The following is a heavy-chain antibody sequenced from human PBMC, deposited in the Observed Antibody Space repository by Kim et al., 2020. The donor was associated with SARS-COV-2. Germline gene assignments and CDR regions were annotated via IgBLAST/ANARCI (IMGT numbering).Heavy chain of an antibody. CDR3: TTGLWFGELLSGGGRRSYYYGMDV. J-gene: IGHJ6*02. D-gene: IGHD3-10*01. CDR1: GFTFSNAW. CDR2: IKSKTDGGTT. Sequence: GGSLRLSCAASGFTFSNAWMSWVRQAPGKGLEWVGRIKSKTDGGTTDYAAPVKGRFTISRDDSKNTLYLQMNSLKTEDTAVYYCTTGLWFGELLSGGGRRSYYYGMDVWGQGTTVTVSS. V-gene: IGHV3-15*01.